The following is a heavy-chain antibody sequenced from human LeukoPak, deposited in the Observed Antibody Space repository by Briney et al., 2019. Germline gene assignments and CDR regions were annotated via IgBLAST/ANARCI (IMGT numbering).Heavy chain of an antibody. V-gene: IGHV3-7*01. CDR2: IKQDGSEK. J-gene: IGHJ4*02. CDR1: GFTFSSYW. CDR3: ARSPYCTNGVCYVRYYFDY. Sequence: GGSLRLSCAASGFTFSSYWMSWVRQAPGKGLEWVANIKQDGSEKYYVDSVKGRFTISRDNAKNSLYLQMNSLRAEDTAVYYCARSPYCTNGVCYVRYYFDYWGQGTLVTVSS. D-gene: IGHD2-8*01.